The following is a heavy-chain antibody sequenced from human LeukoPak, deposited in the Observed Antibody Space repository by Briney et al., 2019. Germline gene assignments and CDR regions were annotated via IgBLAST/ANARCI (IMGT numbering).Heavy chain of an antibody. Sequence: GGSLRLSCAASGFTFSSYSMNWDRQASGKGLEWVSSISSSSSYIYYADSVKDRFTISRDNAKNSLYLQMNSLRAEDTAVYYCATPKGVAGDYWGQGTLVTVSS. CDR3: ATPKGVAGDY. J-gene: IGHJ4*02. CDR1: GFTFSSYS. V-gene: IGHV3-21*01. CDR2: ISSSSSYI. D-gene: IGHD6-19*01.